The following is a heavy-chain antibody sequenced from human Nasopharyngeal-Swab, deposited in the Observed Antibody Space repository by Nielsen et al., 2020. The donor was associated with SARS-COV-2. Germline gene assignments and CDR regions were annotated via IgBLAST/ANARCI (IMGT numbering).Heavy chain of an antibody. CDR2: ISYDGSNK. J-gene: IGHJ4*02. Sequence: GGSLRLSCAASGFTFSSYGMHWVRQAPGKGLEWVAVISYDGSNKYYADSVKGRFTISRDNSKNTLYLQMNSLRAEDTAVYYCAKERGYGDSTMIDWGQGTLVTVSS. CDR3: AKERGYGDSTMID. CDR1: GFTFSSYG. V-gene: IGHV3-30*18. D-gene: IGHD4-17*01.